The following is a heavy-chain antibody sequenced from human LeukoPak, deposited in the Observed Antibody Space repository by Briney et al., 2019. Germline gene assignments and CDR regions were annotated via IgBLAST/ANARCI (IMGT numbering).Heavy chain of an antibody. CDR2: IDWDDDK. D-gene: IGHD4-23*01. Sequence: TLSLTCTVSGGSISSYYWSWIRQPPGKALEWLARIDWDDDKYYSTSLKTRLTISKDTSKNQVVLTMTNMDPVDTATYYCAHRPQTGNSAFDIWGQGTMVTVSS. CDR3: AHRPQTGNSAFDI. V-gene: IGHV2-70*12. J-gene: IGHJ3*02. CDR1: GGSISSYYW.